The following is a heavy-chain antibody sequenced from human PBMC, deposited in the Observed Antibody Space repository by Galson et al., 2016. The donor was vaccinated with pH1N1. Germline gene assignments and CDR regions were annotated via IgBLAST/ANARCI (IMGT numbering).Heavy chain of an antibody. CDR3: ATGSGNSWFDP. CDR2: INPNSGGT. J-gene: IGHJ5*02. Sequence: SVKVSCKASGYTFIVHYIHWARQAPGHGLEWMGWINPNSGGTNYAQNFQGRVTLTRDTSINTAYMELSSLTSDDTAVHYCATGSGNSWFDPWGQGTLVTVSS. V-gene: IGHV1-2*02. D-gene: IGHD3-10*01. CDR1: GYTFIVHY.